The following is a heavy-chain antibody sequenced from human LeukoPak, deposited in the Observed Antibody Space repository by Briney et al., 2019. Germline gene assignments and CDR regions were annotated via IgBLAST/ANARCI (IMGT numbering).Heavy chain of an antibody. V-gene: IGHV4-39*01. Sequence: PSETLSLTCTVSGGSISSSSYYWGWIRQPPGKGLEWIGSIYYSGSTYYNPSLKSRVTISVDTSKNQFSLKLSSVTAADTAVYYCARRWVYSSVPPSYWYFDLWGRGTLVTVSS. D-gene: IGHD6-25*01. CDR2: IYYSGST. CDR1: GGSISSSSYY. CDR3: ARRWVYSSVPPSYWYFDL. J-gene: IGHJ2*01.